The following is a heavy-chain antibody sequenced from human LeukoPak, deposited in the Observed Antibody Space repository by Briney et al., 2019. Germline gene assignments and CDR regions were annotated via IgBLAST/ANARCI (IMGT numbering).Heavy chain of an antibody. J-gene: IGHJ6*04. CDR2: ISSSGSTI. CDR1: GFTFSSYE. CDR3: AELGITMIGGV. D-gene: IGHD3-10*02. Sequence: PGGSLRLSCAASGFTFSSYEMNWVRQAPGKGLGWVSYISSSGSTIYYADSVKGRFTISRDNAKNSLYLQMNSLRAEDTAVYYCAELGITMIGGVWGKGTTATISS. V-gene: IGHV3-48*03.